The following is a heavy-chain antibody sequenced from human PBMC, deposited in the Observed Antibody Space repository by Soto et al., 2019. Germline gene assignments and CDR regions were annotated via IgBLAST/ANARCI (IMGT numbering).Heavy chain of an antibody. J-gene: IGHJ2*01. Sequence: PGKGLEWIGSIYYSGSTYYNPSLKSRVTISVDTSKNQFSLKLSSVTAADTVFFFQAEDGIRDICTVSAFLLNRSSDL. CDR2: IYYSGST. CDR3: AEDGIRDICTVSAFLLNRSSDL. V-gene: IGHV4-39*01. D-gene: IGHD3-9*01.